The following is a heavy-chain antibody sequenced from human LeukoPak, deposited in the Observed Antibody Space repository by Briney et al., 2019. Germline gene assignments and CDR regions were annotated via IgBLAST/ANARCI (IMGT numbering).Heavy chain of an antibody. CDR2: ISGSGGST. Sequence: GGSMRLSRAASGFTFNHFAMSWVRQAPGKGLEWVSAISGSGGSTYYADSVKGRFTISRDNSKNTLYLQMNSLRAEDTAVYYCAKNVKSSGWYSDYWGQGTLVTVSS. CDR1: GFTFNHFA. CDR3: AKNVKSSGWYSDY. V-gene: IGHV3-23*01. D-gene: IGHD6-19*01. J-gene: IGHJ4*02.